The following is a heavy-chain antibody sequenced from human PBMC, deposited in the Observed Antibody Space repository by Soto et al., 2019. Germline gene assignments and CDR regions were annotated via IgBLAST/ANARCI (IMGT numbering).Heavy chain of an antibody. J-gene: IGHJ5*02. V-gene: IGHV4-39*01. CDR2: IYYSGST. Sequence: PSETLSLTCTVSGVSISSSSYYWGWIRQPPGKGLEWIGSIYYSGSTYYNPSLKSRVTISVDTSKNQFSLKLSSVTAADTAVYYCARQGDKVTIFGVAAIARVWFDPWGQGTLVTVSS. CDR1: GVSISSSSYY. D-gene: IGHD3-3*01. CDR3: ARQGDKVTIFGVAAIARVWFDP.